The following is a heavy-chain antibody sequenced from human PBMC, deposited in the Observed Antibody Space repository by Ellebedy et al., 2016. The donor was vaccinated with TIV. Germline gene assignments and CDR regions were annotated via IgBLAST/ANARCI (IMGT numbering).Heavy chain of an antibody. CDR2: IIPIFGTA. CDR1: GGTFSSYA. D-gene: IGHD3-10*01. CDR3: ASIEFERITMVRGVANHYGMDV. Sequence: ASVKVSCKASGGTFSSYAISWVRQAPGQGLEWMGGIIPIFGTANYAQKFQGRVTITADESTSTAYMELSSLRSEDTAVYYCASIEFERITMVRGVANHYGMDVWGQGTTVTVSS. J-gene: IGHJ6*02. V-gene: IGHV1-69*13.